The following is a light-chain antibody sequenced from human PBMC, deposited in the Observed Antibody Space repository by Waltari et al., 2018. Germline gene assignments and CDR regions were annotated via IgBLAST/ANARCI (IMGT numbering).Light chain of an antibody. CDR3: QHYNNWIT. J-gene: IGKJ5*01. CDR2: GAS. CDR1: QSVARH. V-gene: IGKV3-15*01. Sequence: EIVMTQSPATLSVSPGERATLSCRASQSVARHLAWYRQKPAQTPRLLIYGASTRATGVPARFSGSGSGTEFTLTISSLQSEDFAVYYCQHYNNWITFGQGTRLEIK.